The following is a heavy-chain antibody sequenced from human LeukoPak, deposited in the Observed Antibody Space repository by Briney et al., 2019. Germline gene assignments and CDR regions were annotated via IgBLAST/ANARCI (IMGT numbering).Heavy chain of an antibody. CDR1: GFTFSSYA. Sequence: GGSLRLSCAASGFTFSSYAMHWVRQAPGKGLEWVAVISYDGSNKYYADSVKGRFTISRDNSKNTLYLQMNSLRAEDTAVYYCAKEEGTAMVYWYFDLWGRGTLVTVSS. D-gene: IGHD5-18*01. CDR2: ISYDGSNK. J-gene: IGHJ2*01. CDR3: AKEEGTAMVYWYFDL. V-gene: IGHV3-30-3*01.